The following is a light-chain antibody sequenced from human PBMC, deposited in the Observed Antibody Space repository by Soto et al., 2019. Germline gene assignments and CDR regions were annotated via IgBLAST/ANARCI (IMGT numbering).Light chain of an antibody. CDR2: GGS. CDR1: QSVSKNY. Sequence: EIVLTQSPGTLSLSPGERGTLSCRASQSVSKNYLAWYQQKPGQAPRLLIYGGSSRATGIPDRFSGSGSVTDFTLTISRLEPEDFAVYSCRQYASSPLTFGGGTKVEIK. CDR3: RQYASSPLT. J-gene: IGKJ4*01. V-gene: IGKV3-20*01.